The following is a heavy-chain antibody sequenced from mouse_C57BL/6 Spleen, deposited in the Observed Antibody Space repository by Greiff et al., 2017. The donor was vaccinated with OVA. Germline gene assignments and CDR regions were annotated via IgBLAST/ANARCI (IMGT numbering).Heavy chain of an antibody. CDR3: AGGDDFWFAY. J-gene: IGHJ3*01. Sequence: EVQLVESGPGLVKPSQSLSLSCSVTGYSITSGYYSNWIRQFPGNQLEWMGYIPYDGSNNYNPSLKNRISITRDTTKNHLFLKLNTVAAEDTYKYYCAGGDDFWFAYWGQGTLVTVAA. CDR2: IPYDGSN. CDR1: GYSITSGYY. V-gene: IGHV3-6*01. D-gene: IGHD2-4*01.